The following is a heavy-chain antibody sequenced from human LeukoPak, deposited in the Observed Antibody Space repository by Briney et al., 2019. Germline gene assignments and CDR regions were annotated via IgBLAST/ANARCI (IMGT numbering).Heavy chain of an antibody. J-gene: IGHJ5*02. CDR3: ARDPRNVGLAP. V-gene: IGHV3-9*01. CDR1: GFTFYDYA. D-gene: IGHD2-15*01. CDR2: ISWNSGSI. Sequence: PGGSLRLSCAASGFTFYDYAMHWVRQAPGKGLEWVSSISWNSGSIGYADSVRGRFTISRDNPKNSLYLQMNSLRVEDTAVYYCARDPRNVGLAPWGQGTLVTVSS.